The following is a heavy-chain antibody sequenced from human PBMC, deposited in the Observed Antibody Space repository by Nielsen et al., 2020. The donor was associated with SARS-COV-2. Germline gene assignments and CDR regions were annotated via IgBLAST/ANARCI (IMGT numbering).Heavy chain of an antibody. J-gene: IGHJ3*01. CDR2: VSSSGGST. V-gene: IGHV3-23*01. CDR3: ARDGVVRGDALDL. Sequence: ESLKISCAASGFTFNIYAMAWVRRAPGRGLQWVTGVSSSGGSTYYPDSVKGRFSISRDNSKNPLFLLVHSLRVEDTAVYYCARDGVVRGDALDLWGQGTMVTVSS. D-gene: IGHD3-10*01. CDR1: GFTFNIYA.